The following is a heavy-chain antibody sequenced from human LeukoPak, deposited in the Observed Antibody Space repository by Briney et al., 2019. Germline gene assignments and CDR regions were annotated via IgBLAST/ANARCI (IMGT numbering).Heavy chain of an antibody. V-gene: IGHV4-59*12. CDR1: GASIRSSY. D-gene: IGHD3-22*01. Sequence: SETLSLTCTVSGASIRSSYWSWLRQPPGKGLQWIGYIHYSGSTDSNASLKNRVAVSMDTSKSQFSLKLSSVTAADTAVYYCARGPYYDSSGPRWFDPWGQGTLVTVSS. J-gene: IGHJ5*02. CDR2: IHYSGST. CDR3: ARGPYYDSSGPRWFDP.